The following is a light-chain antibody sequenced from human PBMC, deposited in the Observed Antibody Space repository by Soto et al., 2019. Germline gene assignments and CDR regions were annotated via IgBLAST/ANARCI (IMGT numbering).Light chain of an antibody. CDR3: QQYGSSLLT. CDR1: QSVSTNS. Sequence: EIGLTQSPATLSLSPGERATLSCRASQSVSTNSLAWYQQRPCQAPRPLIYGASSRATGTPDRFSGSGSGTDFTLIISSLEPEDCAVDYCQQYGSSLLTFGGGTKVEIK. CDR2: GAS. V-gene: IGKV3-20*01. J-gene: IGKJ4*01.